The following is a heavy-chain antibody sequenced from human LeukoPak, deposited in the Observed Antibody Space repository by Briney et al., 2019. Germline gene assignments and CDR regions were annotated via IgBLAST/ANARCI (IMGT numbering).Heavy chain of an antibody. CDR1: GGTFSIYA. J-gene: IGHJ5*01. Sequence: SVTVSCTASGGTFSIYAISWVRQAPGQGLEWMGGIIPIFGTANYAQKFQGRVTITADESTSTAYMELSSLRSEDTAVYYCASCLCSGTSCYEYNWFDPWGQGTLVTVSS. CDR2: IIPIFGTA. D-gene: IGHD2-2*01. CDR3: ASCLCSGTSCYEYNWFDP. V-gene: IGHV1-69*13.